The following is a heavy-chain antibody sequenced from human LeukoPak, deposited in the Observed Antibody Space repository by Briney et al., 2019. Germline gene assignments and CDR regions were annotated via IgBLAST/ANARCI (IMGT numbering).Heavy chain of an antibody. D-gene: IGHD6-13*01. V-gene: IGHV1-24*01. CDR1: GYTLTELS. CDR2: FDPEDGET. CDR3: ARAAYSSTWYSRYFDL. Sequence: ASVKVSCKVSGYTLTELSMHWVRQAPGKGLEWMGGFDPEDGETIYAQKFQGRVTMTEDTSTDTAYMELNSLRAGDTAVYYCARAAYSSTWYSRYFDLWGRGTLVTVSS. J-gene: IGHJ2*01.